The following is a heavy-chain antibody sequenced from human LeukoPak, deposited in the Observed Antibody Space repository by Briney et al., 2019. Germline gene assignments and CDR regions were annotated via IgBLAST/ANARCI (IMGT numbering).Heavy chain of an antibody. CDR1: GYTFTSYD. CDR2: MNPNSGNT. J-gene: IGHJ6*02. Sequence: ASVKVSCKASGYTFTSYDINWVRQATGQGLEWMGWMNPNSGNTGYAQKFQGRVTITADESTSTAYMELSSLRSEDTAVYYCARENSLMTTSHYGMDVWGQGTTVTVSS. V-gene: IGHV1-8*01. D-gene: IGHD4-17*01. CDR3: ARENSLMTTSHYGMDV.